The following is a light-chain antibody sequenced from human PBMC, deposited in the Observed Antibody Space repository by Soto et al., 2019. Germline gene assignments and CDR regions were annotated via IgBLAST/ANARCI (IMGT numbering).Light chain of an antibody. Sequence: EIVLTQSPGTLSLSPGERATLSCRASQSVSSNYLAWYRQKPGQAPRHLIYGTSSRATDIPDTFSGGGSGTDITLTISRMEPEDFAVYYCQQYARQLGTFGQETKAEIK. CDR1: QSVSSNY. V-gene: IGKV3-20*01. CDR2: GTS. CDR3: QQYARQLGT. J-gene: IGKJ1*01.